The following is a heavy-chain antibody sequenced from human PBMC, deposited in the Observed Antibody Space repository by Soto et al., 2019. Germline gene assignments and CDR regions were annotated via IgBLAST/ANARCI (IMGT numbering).Heavy chain of an antibody. CDR1: GFTFSSYA. V-gene: IGHV3-30-3*01. CDR2: ISYDGSNK. Sequence: GGSLRLSCAASGFTFSSYAMHWVRQAPGKGLEWVAVISYDGSNKYYADSVKGRFTISRDNSKNTLYLQMNSLRAEDTAVYYCASHEESRLNVLRYFDWLLYPIDYWGQGTLVTVSS. D-gene: IGHD3-9*01. CDR3: ASHEESRLNVLRYFDWLLYPIDY. J-gene: IGHJ4*02.